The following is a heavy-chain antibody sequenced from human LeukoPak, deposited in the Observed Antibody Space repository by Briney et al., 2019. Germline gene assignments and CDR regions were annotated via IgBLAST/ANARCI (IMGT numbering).Heavy chain of an antibody. CDR3: ARLGPASSGWPESFDY. J-gene: IGHJ4*02. Sequence: GGSLRLSCAASGFTFNSYWMDWVRQAPGKGLEWVANIKRDGSEKYYVDSVKGRFTISRDNAKNSLDLQMNSLRVEDTAVYYCARLGPASSGWPESFDYWGQGTLVTVSS. D-gene: IGHD6-19*01. CDR1: GFTFNSYW. CDR2: IKRDGSEK. V-gene: IGHV3-7*03.